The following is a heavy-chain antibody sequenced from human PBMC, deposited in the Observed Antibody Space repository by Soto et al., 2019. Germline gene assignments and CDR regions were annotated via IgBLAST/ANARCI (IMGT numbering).Heavy chain of an antibody. J-gene: IGHJ5*02. V-gene: IGHV1-18*01. CDR3: ARLVPAAWSGWFDP. CDR2: ISAYNGNT. CDR1: GYTFTSYG. Sequence: QVQLVQSGAEVKKPGASVKVSCKASGYTFTSYGISWVRQAPGQGLEWMGWISAYNGNTNYAQKLQGRVTXXTXTXXSTAYMELRSLRSDDTAVYYCARLVPAAWSGWFDPWGQGTLVTVSS. D-gene: IGHD2-2*01.